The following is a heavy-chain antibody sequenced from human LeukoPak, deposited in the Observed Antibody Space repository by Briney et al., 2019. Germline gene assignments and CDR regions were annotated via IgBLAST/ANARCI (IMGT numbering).Heavy chain of an antibody. CDR2: INTDTGEP. D-gene: IGHD5-24*01. Sequence: ASVKVSCKASGYIFARYAIQWVRQAPGQGLEWTGWINTDTGEPTYAQGFTGRFVFSLDTSVSTAFLQITGLKAEDTAVYYCARPLEGYNFPGESGVWGQGTLVTVSS. CDR3: ARPLEGYNFPGESGV. J-gene: IGHJ4*02. CDR1: GYIFARYA. V-gene: IGHV7-4-1*02.